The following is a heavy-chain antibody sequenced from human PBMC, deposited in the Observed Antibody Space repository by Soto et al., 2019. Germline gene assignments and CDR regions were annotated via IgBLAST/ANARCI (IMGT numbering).Heavy chain of an antibody. Sequence: ASVKVSCKASGYTFTGYYMHWVRQAPGQGLEWMGWINPNSGGTNYAQKFQGRVTMTRDTSISTAYMELSRLRSDDTAVYYCARGGRAYNWNNAYYYGMDVWGQGTTVTVSS. CDR3: ARGGRAYNWNNAYYYGMDV. J-gene: IGHJ6*02. CDR1: GYTFTGYY. CDR2: INPNSGGT. D-gene: IGHD1-20*01. V-gene: IGHV1-2*02.